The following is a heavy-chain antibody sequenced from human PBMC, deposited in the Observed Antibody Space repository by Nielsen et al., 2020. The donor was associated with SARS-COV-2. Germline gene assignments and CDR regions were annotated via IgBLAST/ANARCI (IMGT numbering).Heavy chain of an antibody. D-gene: IGHD6-19*01. CDR3: ARRSSGWYWFDP. CDR2: INHSGST. CDR1: GGSISSGDYY. V-gene: IGHV4-39*07. J-gene: IGHJ5*01. Sequence: SETLSLTCTVSGGSISSGDYYWSWIRQPPGKGLEWIGEINHSGSTNYNPSLKSRVTISVDTSKNQFSLKLSSVTAADTAVYYCARRSSGWYWFDPWGQGTLVTVSS.